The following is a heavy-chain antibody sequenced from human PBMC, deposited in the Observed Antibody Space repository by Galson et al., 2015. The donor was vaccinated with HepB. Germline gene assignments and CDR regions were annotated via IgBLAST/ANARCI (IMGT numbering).Heavy chain of an antibody. CDR2: ISGHRNTI. Sequence: SLRLSCAASGFSISGYSMNWVRQAPGKGLEWLSYISGHRNTIYYTDAVKGRFTISRDNAKNSLFLQMNSLRVEDTAVYYCARERVMGWLQNSLGNPDPWGQGTLVTVSS. V-gene: IGHV3-48*04. CDR3: ARERVMGWLQNSLGNPDP. J-gene: IGHJ5*02. CDR1: GFSISGYS. D-gene: IGHD5-24*01.